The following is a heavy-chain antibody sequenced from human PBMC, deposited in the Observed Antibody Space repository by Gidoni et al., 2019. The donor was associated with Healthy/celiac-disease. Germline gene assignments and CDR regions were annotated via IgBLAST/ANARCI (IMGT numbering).Heavy chain of an antibody. Sequence: QVQLQQWGAGLLKPSETLSLTCAVYGGSFSGYSWSWIRQPPGKGLEWIGEINHSGSPNYNPSHKSRVTISVDTSKNQFSLKLSSVTAADTAVYYCAGRPPLRYGRYSSGWHNWFDPWGQGTLVTVSS. V-gene: IGHV4-34*01. D-gene: IGHD6-19*01. CDR2: INHSGSP. CDR3: AGRPPLRYGRYSSGWHNWFDP. J-gene: IGHJ5*02. CDR1: GGSFSGYS.